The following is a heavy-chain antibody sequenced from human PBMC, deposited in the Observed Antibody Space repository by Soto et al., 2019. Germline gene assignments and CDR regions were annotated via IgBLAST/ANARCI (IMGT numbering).Heavy chain of an antibody. V-gene: IGHV1-2*02. J-gene: IGHJ4*02. D-gene: IGHD5-12*01. CDR2: ISPKSGAI. CDR1: GYSLIDYY. Sequence: ASVKVSCKASGYSLIDYYTHWVRQAPGQGLARMGRISPKSGAINYAQKFQGRVTLTWDTSLNTASMELSRHKSHGTALYYCAKPAGYITGWYYFDSWGQVTLVTVSS. CDR3: AKPAGYITGWYYFDS.